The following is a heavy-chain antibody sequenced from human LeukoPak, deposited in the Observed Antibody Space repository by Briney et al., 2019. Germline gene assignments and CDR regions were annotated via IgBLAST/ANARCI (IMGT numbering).Heavy chain of an antibody. CDR3: ACRDLTSTWSYP. CDR2: IFPGDSRT. D-gene: IGHD2-2*01. J-gene: IGHJ5*02. V-gene: IGHV5-51*01. CDR1: GYSFTSYW. Sequence: GESLQISCKGIGYSFTSYWIGGARQMPGKGLEWMGVIFPGDSRTRYNPSFQGQVTISDDKCRSTAYLQWVSLKASDTAMYYCACRDLTSTWSYPWGQGTLVTVSS.